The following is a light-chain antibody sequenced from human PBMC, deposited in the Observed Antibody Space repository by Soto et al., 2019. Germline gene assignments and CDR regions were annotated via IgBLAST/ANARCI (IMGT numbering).Light chain of an antibody. CDR2: CAS. CDR3: HQYYSVPLT. V-gene: IGKV4-1*01. Sequence: DIVMTQSPDSLAVSLGERATINCKSSQSLLYNSNNKNYLAWYQQEPGQPPKLLIYCASTRESVVPDRFSGSGSGTDFTLTISNLQAEDVAVYYCHQYYSVPLTFGGGTKVEIK. CDR1: QSLLYNSNNKNY. J-gene: IGKJ4*01.